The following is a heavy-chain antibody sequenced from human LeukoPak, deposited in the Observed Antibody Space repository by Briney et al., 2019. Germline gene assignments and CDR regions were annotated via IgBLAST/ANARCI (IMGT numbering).Heavy chain of an antibody. CDR1: GFTFSSYS. D-gene: IGHD6-13*01. CDR2: ISSSSSYI. V-gene: IGHV3-21*01. J-gene: IGHJ3*02. Sequence: GGSLRLSCAASGFTFSSYSMNWVRQAPGKGLEWVSSISSSSSYIYYADSVKGRFTISRDNAKNSLYLQMNSLRAEDTAVYCCARETLLAAARAFDIWGQGTMVTVSS. CDR3: ARETLLAAARAFDI.